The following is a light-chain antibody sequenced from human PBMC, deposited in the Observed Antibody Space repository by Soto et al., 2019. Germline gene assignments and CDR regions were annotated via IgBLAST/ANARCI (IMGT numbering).Light chain of an antibody. CDR2: DAS. V-gene: IGKV1-5*01. Sequence: DIQMTQSPSTLSASVGDRVTITCRASQSISSWLAWYQQKPGKAPRLLIYDASYLERGVPLRFSGSGSGTEFTLTISDLQPDDLATYYCQQYNSFWTFGQGTKVEI. J-gene: IGKJ1*01. CDR1: QSISSW. CDR3: QQYNSFWT.